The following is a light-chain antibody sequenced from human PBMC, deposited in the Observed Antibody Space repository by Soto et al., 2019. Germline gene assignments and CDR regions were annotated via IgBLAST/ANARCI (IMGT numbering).Light chain of an antibody. Sequence: QSARTQPRSVSGSPGQSVTISCTGTSNDVGGHSHVSWYQQHPGKAPKVMIYDVTKRPSGVPDRFSGSKSGNTASLTISGLQAEDESEYHCCSYADTNTLIFGGGTKLTVL. V-gene: IGLV2-11*01. J-gene: IGLJ2*01. CDR3: CSYADTNTLI. CDR1: SNDVGGHSH. CDR2: DVT.